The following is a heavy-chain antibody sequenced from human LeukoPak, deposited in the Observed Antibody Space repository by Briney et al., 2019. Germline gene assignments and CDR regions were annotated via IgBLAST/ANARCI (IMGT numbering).Heavy chain of an antibody. CDR3: ERLSQWRGVKSY. CDR1: GFTFSNHW. D-gene: IGHD6-19*01. CDR2: IKEDGSEK. Sequence: QTGGSLRLSCAASGFTFSNHWMSWVRQAPGKGLEGVANIKEDGSEKNYVDSVKGRFNISRDNAKNSVYLRMNSLRAEDTAVYYCERLSQWRGVKSYWGKGTLVTVSS. V-gene: IGHV3-7*04. J-gene: IGHJ4*02.